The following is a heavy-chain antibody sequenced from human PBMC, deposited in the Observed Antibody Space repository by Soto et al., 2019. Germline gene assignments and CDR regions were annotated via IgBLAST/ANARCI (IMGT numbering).Heavy chain of an antibody. J-gene: IGHJ6*02. CDR3: ARPQVPCSSTSCYMGYYYYYGMDV. CDR2: INPNSGGT. D-gene: IGHD2-2*02. Sequence: QVQLVQSGAEVKKPGASVKVSCKASGYTFTGYYMRWVRQAPGQGLEWMGWINPNSGGTNYAQKFQGRVTMTRDTSISTAYMELSRLRSDDTAVYYCARPQVPCSSTSCYMGYYYYYGMDVWGQGTTVTVSS. CDR1: GYTFTGYY. V-gene: IGHV1-2*02.